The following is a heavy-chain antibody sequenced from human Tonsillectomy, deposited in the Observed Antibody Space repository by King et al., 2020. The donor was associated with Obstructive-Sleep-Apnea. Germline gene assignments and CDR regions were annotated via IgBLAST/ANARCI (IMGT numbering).Heavy chain of an antibody. CDR1: GGSISGFY. Sequence: QLQESGPGLVKPSETLSLTCTVSGGSISGFYWSWIRQPPGKGLEWIGYVYQSASTKYNPSLKSRVTISLDTSKSQFSLKLSSVTAADTAVYYCARRTTATAMRAGEAAGDVSXXXXXQGALVTVSS. CDR3: ARRTTATAMRAGEAAGDVSXXX. J-gene: IGHJ4*02. D-gene: IGHD4-11*01. CDR2: VYQSAST. V-gene: IGHV4-59*08.